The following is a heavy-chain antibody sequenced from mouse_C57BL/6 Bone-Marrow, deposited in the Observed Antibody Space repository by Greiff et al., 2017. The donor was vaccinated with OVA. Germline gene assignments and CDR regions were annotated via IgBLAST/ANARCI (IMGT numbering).Heavy chain of an antibody. CDR2: IDPENGDT. CDR1: GFNIKDDY. V-gene: IGHV14-4*01. D-gene: IGHD2-3*01. Sequence: EVQLQQSGAELVRPGASVKLSCTASGFNIKDDYMHWVKQRPEQGLEWIGWIDPENGDTEYASKFQGKATITADTSSNTAYLQLSSLTSEDTAVYDCTLDGYYYFDYWGQGTTLTVSS. CDR3: TLDGYYYFDY. J-gene: IGHJ2*01.